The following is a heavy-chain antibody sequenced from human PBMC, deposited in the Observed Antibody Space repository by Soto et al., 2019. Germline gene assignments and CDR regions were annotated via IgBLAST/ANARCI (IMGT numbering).Heavy chain of an antibody. CDR2: IWYDGSNQ. CDR1: GFIFTTYG. Sequence: QVQLVESGGGVVQPGRSLRLSCAASGFIFTTYGLHWVRQAPGKGLEWVAVIWYDGSNQYYADSVKGRFPISRDNSKNILYLEMNSVRVEDTAVYYCVKDHCGGDCYSDPYFDYWGQGTLVTVSS. V-gene: IGHV3-33*06. D-gene: IGHD2-21*02. CDR3: VKDHCGGDCYSDPYFDY. J-gene: IGHJ4*02.